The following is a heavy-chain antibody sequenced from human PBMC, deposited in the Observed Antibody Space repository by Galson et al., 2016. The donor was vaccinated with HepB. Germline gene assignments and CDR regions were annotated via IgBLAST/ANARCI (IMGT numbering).Heavy chain of an antibody. J-gene: IGHJ4*02. V-gene: IGHV3-30*03. Sequence: SLRLSCAASGFTFSHYGIHWVRQAPGKGLDGVSFISNDGRFKYYGDSVKGRFTISRDNSKNTLSLHMNSLRAEDTAVYYCASTGLSMMLLSRNSWGQGTLVTVSS. CDR1: GFTFSHYG. CDR2: ISNDGRFK. D-gene: IGHD2/OR15-2a*01. CDR3: ASTGLSMMLLSRNS.